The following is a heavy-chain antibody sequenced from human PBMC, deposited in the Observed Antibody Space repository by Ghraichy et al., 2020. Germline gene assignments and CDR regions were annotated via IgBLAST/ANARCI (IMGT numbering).Heavy chain of an antibody. CDR2: ISGRNDFI. CDR1: GFTFST. J-gene: IGHJ3*02. CDR3: ARRIAANDAVDI. Sequence: GGSLRLSCAASGFTFSTMTWVRQAPGKGLEWVSSISGRNDFIYYAASKRGRFTISRDNAKNSLSLQMNSLRIEDTAVYYCARRIAANDAVDIWGQGTMVTVCS. D-gene: IGHD6-13*01. V-gene: IGHV3-21*01.